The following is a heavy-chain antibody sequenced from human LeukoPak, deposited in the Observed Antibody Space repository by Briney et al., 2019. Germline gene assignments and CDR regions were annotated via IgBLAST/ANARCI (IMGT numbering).Heavy chain of an antibody. Sequence: RASVKLSCKASGYTFTSYGISWVRQAPGQGLEWMGWISAYNGHTNYAQKLQGRVTMTTDTSTSTAYMELGSLRSDDTAVYYCARDRYSNSAYGPRYYYYYMDVWGKGTTVTVSS. CDR2: ISAYNGHT. D-gene: IGHD4-11*01. CDR3: ARDRYSNSAYGPRYYYYYMDV. J-gene: IGHJ6*03. CDR1: GYTFTSYG. V-gene: IGHV1-18*01.